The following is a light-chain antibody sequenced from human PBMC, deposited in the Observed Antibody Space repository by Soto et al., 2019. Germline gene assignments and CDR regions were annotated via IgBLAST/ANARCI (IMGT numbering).Light chain of an antibody. CDR2: EVS. CDR1: SNDIGTYNY. CDR3: TSFTTSTTVV. Sequence: QSALTQPASVSGSPGQSITISCTETSNDIGTYNYVSWYQHHPGKAPKLLIYEVSNRPSGVSNRFSGSKSGNTASLTISGLQAEDEADYHCTSFTTSTTVVFGGGTKLTVL. J-gene: IGLJ2*01. V-gene: IGLV2-14*01.